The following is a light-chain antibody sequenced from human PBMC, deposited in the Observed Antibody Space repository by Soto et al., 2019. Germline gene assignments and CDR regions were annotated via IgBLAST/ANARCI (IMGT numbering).Light chain of an antibody. V-gene: IGKV3-11*01. CDR1: QSVSSY. CDR2: DAS. Sequence: EIVMTQSPATRSVSPGERATLSCRASQSVSSYLAWYQQKPGQAPRLLIYDASNRATGIPARFSGSGSGTDFILTISSLEPEDFAVYYCQQRSNWPLTFGGGTKVDIK. J-gene: IGKJ4*01. CDR3: QQRSNWPLT.